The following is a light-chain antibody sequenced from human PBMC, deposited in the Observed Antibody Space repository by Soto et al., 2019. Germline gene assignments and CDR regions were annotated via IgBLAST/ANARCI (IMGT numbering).Light chain of an antibody. CDR3: QQANSFPLA. CDR2: SAS. Sequence: DSQMTQSPSSASASVGDRVTITCRASQDVGSNLVWYQQKPGKAPNLLIYSASILQSGVPSRFTGSGSGTDFTLTITSLQPEDFATYYCQQANSFPLAFGQGTKVEIK. CDR1: QDVGSN. V-gene: IGKV1-12*01. J-gene: IGKJ1*01.